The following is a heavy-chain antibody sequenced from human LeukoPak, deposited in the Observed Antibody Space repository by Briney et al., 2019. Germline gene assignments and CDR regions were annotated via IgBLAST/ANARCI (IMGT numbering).Heavy chain of an antibody. Sequence: GGSLRLSCAASGFTFDDYGMSWVRQAPGKGLEWVSGINWNGGSTGYADSVKGRFTISRDNAKNPLYLQMNSLRAEDTALYYCARTTHYYDSSGYNYWGQGTLVTVSS. D-gene: IGHD3-22*01. J-gene: IGHJ4*02. CDR1: GFTFDDYG. CDR3: ARTTHYYDSSGYNY. CDR2: INWNGGST. V-gene: IGHV3-20*04.